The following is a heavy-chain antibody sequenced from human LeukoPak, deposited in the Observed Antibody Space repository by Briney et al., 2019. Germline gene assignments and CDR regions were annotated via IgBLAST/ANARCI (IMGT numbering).Heavy chain of an antibody. CDR2: IYYSGST. J-gene: IGHJ4*02. CDR3: ARLWLHYDY. CDR1: GGSISSSSYY. V-gene: IGHV4-39*01. Sequence: SETLSLTCTVSGGSISSSSYYWGWIRQPPGKGLEWIGSIYYSGSTYYNPSLKSRVTISVDTSKNQFSLKLSSVTAADTAVYYCARLWLHYDYWGQGTLVTVSS. D-gene: IGHD5-24*01.